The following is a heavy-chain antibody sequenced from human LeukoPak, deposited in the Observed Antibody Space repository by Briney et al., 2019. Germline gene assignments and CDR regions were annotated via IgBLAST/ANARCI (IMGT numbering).Heavy chain of an antibody. J-gene: IGHJ4*02. D-gene: IGHD6-19*01. CDR2: ISTYNGNT. CDR1: DYTFTDYG. V-gene: IGHV1-18*01. CDR3: ARVLGRQIAVAGDDY. Sequence: ASVKVSCKASDYTFTDYGVHWVRQAPGQGLEWMGWISTYNGNTHYVQNLQDRVAMTTDASTSTAFVELRSLRSDDTAVYYCARVLGRQIAVAGDDYWGQGTLVTVSS.